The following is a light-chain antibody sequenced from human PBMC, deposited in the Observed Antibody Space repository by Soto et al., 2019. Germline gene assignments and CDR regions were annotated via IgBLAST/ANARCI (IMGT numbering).Light chain of an antibody. CDR1: SSDVGGYNY. V-gene: IGLV2-14*01. Sequence: QSALTQPASVSGSPGQSITISCTGTSSDVGGYNYVSWYQQQPGKAPKLMIYDVSNRPSGVSNRFSGSKSGNTASLTISGLQAEDEADYYCSSYTSSGTLVVFGGGTQLTVL. CDR2: DVS. J-gene: IGLJ2*01. CDR3: SSYTSSGTLVV.